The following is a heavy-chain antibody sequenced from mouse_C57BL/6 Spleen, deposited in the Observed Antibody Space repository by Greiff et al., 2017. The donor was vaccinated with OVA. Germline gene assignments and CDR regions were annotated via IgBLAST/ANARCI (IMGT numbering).Heavy chain of an antibody. V-gene: IGHV1-53*01. CDR2: INPSNGGT. D-gene: IGHD3-2*02. J-gene: IGHJ2*01. CDR3: ARSETAQATFDY. Sequence: HVQLQQPGTDLVKPGASVKLSCKASGYTFTSYWMHWVKQRPGQGLEWIGNINPSNGGTNYNEKFKSKATLTVDKSSSTAYMQLSSLTSEDSAVYYCARSETAQATFDYWGQGTTLTVSS. CDR1: GYTFTSYW.